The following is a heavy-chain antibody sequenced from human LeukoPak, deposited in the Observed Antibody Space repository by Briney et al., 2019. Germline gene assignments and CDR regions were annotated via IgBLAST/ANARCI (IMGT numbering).Heavy chain of an antibody. J-gene: IGHJ6*02. V-gene: IGHV3-48*02. CDR2: ISSGGSTI. Sequence: GGSLRLSCAASGFSFSTYTMKWVRQAPGKGLEWVSYISSGGSTIYDADSVKGRFTISRDNAKNSLYLQMNSLRDDDTAVYYCARANYYYYGMDVWGQGTTVTVSS. CDR1: GFSFSTYT. CDR3: ARANYYYYGMDV.